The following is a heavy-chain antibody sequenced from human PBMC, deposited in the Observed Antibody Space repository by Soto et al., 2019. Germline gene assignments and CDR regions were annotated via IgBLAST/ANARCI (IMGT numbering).Heavy chain of an antibody. Sequence: GGSLRLSCAASGFTFSSYSMNWVRQAPGKGLEWVSSISSSSSYIYYADSVKGRFTISRDSAKNSLYLQMNSLRAEDTAVYYCARDLLPYSSSWYDDYYYYGMDVWGQGTTVTVSS. D-gene: IGHD6-13*01. J-gene: IGHJ6*02. CDR1: GFTFSSYS. V-gene: IGHV3-21*01. CDR2: ISSSSSYI. CDR3: ARDLLPYSSSWYDDYYYYGMDV.